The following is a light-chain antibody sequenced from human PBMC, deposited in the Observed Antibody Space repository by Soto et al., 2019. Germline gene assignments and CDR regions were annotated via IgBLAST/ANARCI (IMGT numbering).Light chain of an antibody. Sequence: DIQMTQSPSTLSASVGDRVTITCRASQSISSWLAWYQQKPGKAPKLLIYDASTLENGVPSRFSGSGSGTEFTLTISSLQPDDSATYYCQQYSYYRTFGQGTKVEIK. CDR3: QQYSYYRT. V-gene: IGKV1-5*01. CDR1: QSISSW. J-gene: IGKJ1*01. CDR2: DAS.